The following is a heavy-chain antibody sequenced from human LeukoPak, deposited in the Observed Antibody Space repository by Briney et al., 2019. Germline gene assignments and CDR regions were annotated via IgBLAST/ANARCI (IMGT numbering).Heavy chain of an antibody. V-gene: IGHV4-61*01. J-gene: IGHJ4*02. Sequence: PSETLSLTCTVSGGSVSSGSYYWGWTRQHPGKGLEWIGYIYYSGSTNYNPSLKSRVPISVDTSKNQFSLKLSSVTAAETAVYYCARDRSDGRSGYSPCFFDYWGQGTLVSVSS. CDR3: ARDRSDGRSGYSPCFFDY. D-gene: IGHD3-22*01. CDR1: GGSVSSGSYY. CDR2: IYYSGST.